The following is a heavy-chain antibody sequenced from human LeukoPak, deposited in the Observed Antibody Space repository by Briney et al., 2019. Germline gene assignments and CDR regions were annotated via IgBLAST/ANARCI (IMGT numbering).Heavy chain of an antibody. CDR3: ARSIGLTGGGVDV. V-gene: IGHV3-11*01. Sequence: GGSLRLSCAASGFTFSDYNMNWVRQAPGKGLGWVSYITNGGSTIHHADSVKGRFTISRDNAKKTLYLQMNSLRAEDTAVYYCARSIGLTGGGVDVWGQGTTVTVSS. CDR2: ITNGGSTI. D-gene: IGHD3-9*01. J-gene: IGHJ6*02. CDR1: GFTFSDYN.